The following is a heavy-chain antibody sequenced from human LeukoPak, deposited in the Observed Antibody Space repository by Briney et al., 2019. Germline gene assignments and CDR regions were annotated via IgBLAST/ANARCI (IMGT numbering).Heavy chain of an antibody. D-gene: IGHD2-2*01. V-gene: IGHV1-69*01. Sequence: SVKVSCKASGGTFSSHAISWVRQAPGQGLEWMGGIIPIFGTANYAQKFQGRVTITADESTSTAYMELSCLRSEDTAVYYRARAHVVPADYYGMDVWGQGTTVTVSS. CDR1: GGTFSSHA. CDR3: ARAHVVPADYYGMDV. CDR2: IIPIFGTA. J-gene: IGHJ6*02.